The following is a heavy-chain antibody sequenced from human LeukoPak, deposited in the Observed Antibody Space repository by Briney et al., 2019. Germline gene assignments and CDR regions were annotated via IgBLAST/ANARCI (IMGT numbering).Heavy chain of an antibody. V-gene: IGHV3-66*01. J-gene: IGHJ4*02. CDR2: IYSGGST. CDR1: GFTVSSNY. D-gene: IGHD6-19*01. CDR3: ASRYSSGWYGSDY. Sequence: GGSLRLSCAASGFTVSSNYMSWVRQAPGKGLEWVSVIYSGGSTYYAGSVKGRFTISRDNSKNTLYLQMNSLRAEDTAVYYCASRYSSGWYGSDYWGQGTLVTVSS.